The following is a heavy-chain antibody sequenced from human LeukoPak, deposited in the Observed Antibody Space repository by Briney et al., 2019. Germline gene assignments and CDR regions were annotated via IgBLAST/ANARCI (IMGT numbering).Heavy chain of an antibody. CDR3: ASGGRVGDIFDI. CDR1: GFTFSTNW. J-gene: IGHJ3*02. V-gene: IGHV3-74*01. Sequence: GGSLRLSGAASGFTFSTNWLYWVRQAPGKGLVWVSRINSDGRSIGYADSVKGRFTISRDNAYNTLYLQMNSLRAEDTALYYCASGGRVGDIFDIWGQGTMVRVSS. D-gene: IGHD2-15*01. CDR2: INSDGRSI.